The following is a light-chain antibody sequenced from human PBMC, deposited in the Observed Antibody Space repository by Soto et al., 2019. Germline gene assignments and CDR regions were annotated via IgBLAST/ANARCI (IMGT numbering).Light chain of an antibody. Sequence: DIQMTQSPSTLSASVGDRVTITCRASQSISSWLAWYQQKPGKAPKLLIYKASSLESGVPSRFSGSGSGTEFTLTISSLQPDDFATYYCQQYKSYSWTFGQGTKV. V-gene: IGKV1-5*03. CDR1: QSISSW. CDR2: KAS. J-gene: IGKJ1*01. CDR3: QQYKSYSWT.